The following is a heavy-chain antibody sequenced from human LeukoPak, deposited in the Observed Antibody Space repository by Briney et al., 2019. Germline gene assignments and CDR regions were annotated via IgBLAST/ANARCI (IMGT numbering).Heavy chain of an antibody. CDR3: ARRYKNVVVPGYYMDV. CDR1: GYTFTRYD. CDR2: MNPNSGNT. D-gene: IGHD2/OR15-2a*01. Sequence: ASVTVSCKPSGYTFTRYDINWVRQAPGQGPEWMGWMNPNSGNTGYAQKFQGRVTMTRNTSISTAYMELSSLTSEDTAVYYCARRYKNVVVPGYYMDVWGKGTTVTVSS. V-gene: IGHV1-8*01. J-gene: IGHJ6*03.